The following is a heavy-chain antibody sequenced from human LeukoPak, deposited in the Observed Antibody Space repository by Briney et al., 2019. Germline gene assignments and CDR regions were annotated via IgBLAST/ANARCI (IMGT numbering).Heavy chain of an antibody. V-gene: IGHV1-46*03. Sequence: ASVKVSCKASGYTFTNSYMHWVRQAPGQGLQWMGIINPSGASTSYAQRFQGRVTMTRDTSTSTVYMELSSLRSEDTAVYYSARTQRQGYCSGGYCYSDAFDIWGQGTMVTVSS. D-gene: IGHD2-15*01. CDR2: INPSGAST. CDR1: GYTFTNSY. J-gene: IGHJ3*02. CDR3: ARTQRQGYCSGGYCYSDAFDI.